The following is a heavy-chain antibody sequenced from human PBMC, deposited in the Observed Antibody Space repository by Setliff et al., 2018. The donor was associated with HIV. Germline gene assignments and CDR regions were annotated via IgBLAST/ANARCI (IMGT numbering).Heavy chain of an antibody. CDR1: GGSISSYY. V-gene: IGHV4-4*08. D-gene: IGHD3-10*01. J-gene: IGHJ5*02. CDR3: ARTRGPAITMLRGRGSGWFDP. CDR2: IYTSENT. Sequence: SETLSLTCTVSGGSISSYYWSWIRQPPGKGLEWIGYIYTSENTNYNPSLKSRLTISVDTSKTQLPLKLSSVTAADTAVYFCARTRGPAITMLRGRGSGWFDPWGQGTLGTVSS.